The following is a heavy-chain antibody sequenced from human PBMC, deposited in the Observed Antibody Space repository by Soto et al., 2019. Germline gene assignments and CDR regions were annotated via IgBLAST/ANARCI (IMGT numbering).Heavy chain of an antibody. CDR2: INHSGST. Sequence: PSETLSLTCAVYGGSFSGYYWSWIRQPPGKGLEWIGEINHSGSTNYNPSLKSRVTISVDTSKNQFSLKLSSVTAADTAVYYCARYDFWSGYPLFDPWGQATLVTVSS. J-gene: IGHJ5*02. V-gene: IGHV4-34*01. CDR1: GGSFSGYY. D-gene: IGHD3-3*01. CDR3: ARYDFWSGYPLFDP.